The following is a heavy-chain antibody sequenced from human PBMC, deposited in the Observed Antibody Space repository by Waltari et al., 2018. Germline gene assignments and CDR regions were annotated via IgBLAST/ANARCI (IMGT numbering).Heavy chain of an antibody. Sequence: QVQLQESGPGLVKPSETLSLTCTVSGGSLSSYHWSWIRQPPGKGLEWIGYIYYSGSTNYNPSLKSRVTISVDTSKNQFSLKLSSVTAVDTAVYYCARVRVGATWETWFDPWGQGTLVTVSS. CDR1: GGSLSSYH. D-gene: IGHD1-26*01. CDR2: IYYSGST. V-gene: IGHV4-59*01. CDR3: ARVRVGATWETWFDP. J-gene: IGHJ5*02.